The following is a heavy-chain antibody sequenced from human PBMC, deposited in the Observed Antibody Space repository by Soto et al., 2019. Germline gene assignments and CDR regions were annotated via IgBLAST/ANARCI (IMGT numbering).Heavy chain of an antibody. CDR3: AREGSSSWFDP. CDR1: GGSISSYD. Sequence: SETLSLTCTVAGGSISSYDWSWIRQPPGKGLEWIGYIYYSGSTNYNPSLKSRVTISVDTSRNQFSLKLSSVTAADTAVYYCAREGSSSWFDPWGQGTLVTVSS. CDR2: IYYSGST. V-gene: IGHV4-59*01. J-gene: IGHJ5*02. D-gene: IGHD6-6*01.